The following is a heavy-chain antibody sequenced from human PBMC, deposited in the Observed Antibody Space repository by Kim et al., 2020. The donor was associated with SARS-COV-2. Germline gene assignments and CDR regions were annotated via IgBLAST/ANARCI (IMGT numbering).Heavy chain of an antibody. Sequence: SETLSLTCTVSGGSISSYYWSWIRQPPGKGLEWIGYIYYSGSTNYNPSLKSRVTISVDTSKNQFSLKLSSVTAADTAVYYCARDIRSSFPNYYYYYGMDVWGQGTTVTVSS. CDR2: IYYSGST. CDR1: GGSISSYY. CDR3: ARDIRSSFPNYYYYYGMDV. D-gene: IGHD2-2*01. V-gene: IGHV4-59*01. J-gene: IGHJ6*02.